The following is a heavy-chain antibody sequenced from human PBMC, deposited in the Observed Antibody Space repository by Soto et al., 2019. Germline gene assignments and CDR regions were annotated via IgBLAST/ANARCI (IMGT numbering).Heavy chain of an antibody. V-gene: IGHV3-7*01. CDR3: ARDYQWELLVREEKIYYFDY. J-gene: IGHJ4*02. CDR2: IKQDGSEK. D-gene: IGHD1-26*01. Sequence: GGSLRLSCAASGFTFSSYWMSWVRQAPGKGLEWVANIKQDGSEKYYVDSVKGRFTISRDNAKNSLYLQMNSLRAEDTAVYYCARDYQWELLVREEKIYYFDYWGQGTLVTVSS. CDR1: GFTFSSYW.